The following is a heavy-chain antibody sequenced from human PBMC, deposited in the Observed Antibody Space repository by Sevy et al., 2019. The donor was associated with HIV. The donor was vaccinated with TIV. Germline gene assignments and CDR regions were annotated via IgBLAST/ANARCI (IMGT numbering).Heavy chain of an antibody. V-gene: IGHV1-69*13. CDR2: IIPIFGTA. D-gene: IGHD6-6*01. J-gene: IGHJ4*02. CDR3: ASGPPWFGAACPGRVGIGRFDY. Sequence: ASVKVSCKASGGTFSSYAISWVRQAPGQGLEWMGGIIPIFGTANYAQKFQVRVTITADESTSTAYMELSSLRSEDTAVYYCASGPPWFGAACPGRVGIGRFDYWGQRTLVTVSS. CDR1: GGTFSSYA.